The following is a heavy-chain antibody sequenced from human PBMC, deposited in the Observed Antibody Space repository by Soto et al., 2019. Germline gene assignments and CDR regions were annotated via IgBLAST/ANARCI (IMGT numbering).Heavy chain of an antibody. J-gene: IGHJ6*02. V-gene: IGHV3-33*01. CDR3: ARYTSNYGMDV. CDR2: IWYDGSHK. Sequence: PGGSLRLSCAASGFTFSSYCMHSVRQAPGKGLEWVAVIWYDGSHKYYGDSVKGRFTISRDNSKNTLDLQMNILRAEDTAVYYCARYTSNYGMDVRGQGTTVTVSS. CDR1: GFTFSSYC. D-gene: IGHD2-2*02.